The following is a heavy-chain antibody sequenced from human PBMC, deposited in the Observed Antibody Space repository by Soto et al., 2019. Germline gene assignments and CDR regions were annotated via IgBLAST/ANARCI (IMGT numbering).Heavy chain of an antibody. J-gene: IGHJ4*02. CDR1: GFTFSSYG. V-gene: IGHV3-33*01. CDR3: ARGSWKGAAAAGPGYRY. D-gene: IGHD6-13*01. Sequence: GGSLRLSCAASGFTFSSYGMHWVRQAPGKGLEWVAVIWYDGSNKYYADSVKGRFTISRDNSKNTLYLQMNSLRAEDTAVYYCARGSWKGAAAAGPGYRYWGQGTLVTVSS. CDR2: IWYDGSNK.